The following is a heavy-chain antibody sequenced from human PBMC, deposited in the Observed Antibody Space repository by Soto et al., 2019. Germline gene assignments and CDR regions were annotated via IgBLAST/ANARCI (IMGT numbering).Heavy chain of an antibody. D-gene: IGHD3-3*01. CDR3: AHRILRTVFGLVTTTATYFDF. CDR1: GFSLTTSGVG. V-gene: IGHV2-5*02. Sequence: QITLNESGPTVVNPAETLTLTCTFSGFSLTTSGVGVGWIRQSPGKAPEWLALIYWDDDKLYSASLKSRLTITKYTSKNQVVLTMASVDPADTATYYCAHRILRTVFGLVTTTATYFDFWGQGTPVVVSS. CDR2: IYWDDDK. J-gene: IGHJ4*02.